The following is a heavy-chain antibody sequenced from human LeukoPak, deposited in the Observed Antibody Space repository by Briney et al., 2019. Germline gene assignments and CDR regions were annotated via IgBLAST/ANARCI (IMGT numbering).Heavy chain of an antibody. J-gene: IGHJ6*03. CDR1: GGSFSGHS. D-gene: IGHD3-3*01. CDR3: ARHEELRFLEWLPTGYYYMDV. Sequence: PSETLSLTCAVYGGSFSGHSWSWIRQAPGKGLEWIGEISHTGGINYNPSLKSRVTISADTSKNQFSLRLTSVTAADTAVYYCARHEELRFLEWLPTGYYYMDVWGKGTTVTVSS. CDR2: ISHTGGI. V-gene: IGHV4-34*01.